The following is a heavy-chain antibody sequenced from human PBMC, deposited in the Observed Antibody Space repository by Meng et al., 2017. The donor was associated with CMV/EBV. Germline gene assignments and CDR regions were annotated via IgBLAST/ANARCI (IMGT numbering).Heavy chain of an antibody. Sequence: ASVKVSCKASGYTFTGYYMHWVRQAPGQGLEWMGWINHNSGGTNYAQKFQGRVTMTRDTSISTAYMELSRLRSDDTAVYYCARVLRYFDWSSLGYWGQGTLVTVSS. V-gene: IGHV1-2*02. D-gene: IGHD3-9*01. J-gene: IGHJ4*02. CDR3: ARVLRYFDWSSLGY. CDR2: INHNSGGT. CDR1: GYTFTGYY.